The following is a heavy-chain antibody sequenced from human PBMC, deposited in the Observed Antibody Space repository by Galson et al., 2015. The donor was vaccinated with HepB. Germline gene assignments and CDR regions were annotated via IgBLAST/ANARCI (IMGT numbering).Heavy chain of an antibody. J-gene: IGHJ5*02. CDR3: TRSDSNSYCSGGSCYRNLNWFDP. V-gene: IGHV3-73*01. Sequence: SLRLSCAASGFTFSGSAMHWVRQASGKGLEWVGRIRSKANSYATAYAASVKVRFTISRDDSKNTAYMQMNSQKTEDTAVYYCTRSDSNSYCSGGSCYRNLNWFDPWGHGTLVTVSS. D-gene: IGHD2-15*01. CDR1: GFTFSGSA. CDR2: IRSKANSYAT.